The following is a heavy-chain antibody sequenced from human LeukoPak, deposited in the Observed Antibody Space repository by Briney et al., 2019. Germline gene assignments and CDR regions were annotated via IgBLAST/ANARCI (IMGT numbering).Heavy chain of an antibody. Sequence: GGSLRLSCAASGFTFSSYGMHWVRQAPGKGLEWVAVISYDGSNKYYADSVKGRFTISRDNSKNTLYLQTNSLRAEDTAVYYCAKCLKGDCYSYWGQGTLVTVSS. CDR3: AKCLKGDCYSY. CDR1: GFTFSSYG. J-gene: IGHJ4*02. CDR2: ISYDGSNK. V-gene: IGHV3-30*18. D-gene: IGHD2-21*02.